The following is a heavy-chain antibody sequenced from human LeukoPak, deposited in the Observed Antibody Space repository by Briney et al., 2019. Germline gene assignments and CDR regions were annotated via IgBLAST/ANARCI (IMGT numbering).Heavy chain of an antibody. V-gene: IGHV3-21*01. CDR3: ARDKRQLVSFDY. CDR1: GFTFSSYS. J-gene: IGHJ4*02. Sequence: PRGSLRLSCAASGFTFSSYSMNWVRQAPGKGLEWVSSISTTSLYIYYADSVKGRFTISRDNAKNSLYLQMNTLRAEDTAVYYCARDKRQLVSFDYWGQGTLVTVSS. D-gene: IGHD6-13*01. CDR2: ISTTSLYI.